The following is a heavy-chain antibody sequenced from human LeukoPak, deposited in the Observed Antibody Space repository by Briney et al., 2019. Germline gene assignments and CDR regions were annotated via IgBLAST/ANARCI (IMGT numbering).Heavy chain of an antibody. D-gene: IGHD3-9*01. J-gene: IGHJ4*02. CDR2: IYYSGST. CDR1: GGSISSYY. CDR3: ARLPTGSNKHLLDY. V-gene: IGHV4-59*01. Sequence: PSETLSLTCTVSGGSISSYYWSWIRQPPGKGLEWIGYIYYSGSTNYNPSLKSRVTISVDTSKNQFSLKLSSVTAADTAVYYCARLPTGSNKHLLDYWGQGTLVTVSS.